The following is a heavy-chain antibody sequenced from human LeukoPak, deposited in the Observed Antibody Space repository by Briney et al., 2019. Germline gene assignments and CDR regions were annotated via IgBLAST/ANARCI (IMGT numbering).Heavy chain of an antibody. V-gene: IGHV4-34*01. CDR1: GGSFSGYY. Sequence: SETLSLTCGVNGGSFSGYYWSWIRQPPGKGLEWIGEINHSESTNYNPSLKSRVTISVDTSKNQFSLKLSSVTAADTAVYYCARQYSSGWYKGYFQYWGQGTLVTVSS. CDR2: INHSEST. D-gene: IGHD6-19*01. CDR3: ARQYSSGWYKGYFQY. J-gene: IGHJ1*01.